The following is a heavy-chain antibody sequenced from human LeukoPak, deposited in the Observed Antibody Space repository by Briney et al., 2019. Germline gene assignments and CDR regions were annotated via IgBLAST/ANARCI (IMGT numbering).Heavy chain of an antibody. V-gene: IGHV3-33*03. CDR3: ARRSRSSSWSRSYYFDY. Sequence: PGGSLRLSCAASGFTFSSYGMYWVRQAPGKGLEWVAFIWYDGSDKYYADSVKGRFTISRDNAKNSLYLQMNSLRAEDTAVYYCARRSRSSSWSRSYYFDYWGQGTLVTVSS. CDR2: IWYDGSDK. J-gene: IGHJ4*02. CDR1: GFTFSSYG. D-gene: IGHD6-13*01.